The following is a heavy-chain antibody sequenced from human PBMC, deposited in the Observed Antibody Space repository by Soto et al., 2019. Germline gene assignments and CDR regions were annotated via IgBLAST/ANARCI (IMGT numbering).Heavy chain of an antibody. CDR3: ARGRAYYDSSGYYYVDH. D-gene: IGHD3-22*01. J-gene: IGHJ4*02. CDR2: IYHSGST. CDR1: AGSISSDDYY. V-gene: IGHV4-30-4*01. Sequence: QVQLQELGPGLVKPSQTLSLTCTVSAGSISSDDYYCIWIRQPPGTGLEWIGYIYHSGSTYCNPTLMFRVSISVVTSRKQFSRKLCSVTAADTAVYYCARGRAYYDSSGYYYVDHWGQGALVTVSS.